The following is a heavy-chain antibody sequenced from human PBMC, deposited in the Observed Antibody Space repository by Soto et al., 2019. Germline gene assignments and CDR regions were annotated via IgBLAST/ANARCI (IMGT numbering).Heavy chain of an antibody. CDR1: GYTFTSYD. CDR3: VRDMSVVVEADLDVFDI. J-gene: IGHJ3*02. Sequence: GASVKVSCKASGYTFTSYDINWVRQATGQGLEWMGWMNPNSGNTAYAQKFQGRITMTRNTSISTAYMELNSLRVDDAAVYHCVRDMSVVVEADLDVFDIWGQGTVVTVSS. V-gene: IGHV1-8*01. D-gene: IGHD2-15*01. CDR2: MNPNSGNT.